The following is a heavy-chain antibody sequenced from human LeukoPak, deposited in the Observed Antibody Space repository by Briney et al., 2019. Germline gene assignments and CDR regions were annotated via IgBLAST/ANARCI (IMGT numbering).Heavy chain of an antibody. V-gene: IGHV5-51*01. CDR3: ARLIILRRARDAFDI. Sequence: GESLKISCKGPGYSFTSYWIGWVRQMPGKGLEWMGIIYPGDSDTRYSPSFQGQVTISADKSISTAYLQWSSLKASDTAMYYCARLIILRRARDAFDIWGQGTMVTVSS. J-gene: IGHJ3*02. D-gene: IGHD3-10*01. CDR2: IYPGDSDT. CDR1: GYSFTSYW.